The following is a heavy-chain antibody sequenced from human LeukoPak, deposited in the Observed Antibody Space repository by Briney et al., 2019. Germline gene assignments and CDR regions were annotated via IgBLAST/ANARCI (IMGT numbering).Heavy chain of an antibody. D-gene: IGHD6-13*01. Sequence: GSVKVSCKASGYTFTSYGISWVRQAPGQGLEWMGWISAYNGNTNYAQKLQGRVTMTTDTSTSTAYMELRSLRSDDTAVYYCARVIAAAGDFDYWGQGTLVTVSS. CDR3: ARVIAAAGDFDY. CDR1: GYTFTSYG. CDR2: ISAYNGNT. J-gene: IGHJ4*02. V-gene: IGHV1-18*01.